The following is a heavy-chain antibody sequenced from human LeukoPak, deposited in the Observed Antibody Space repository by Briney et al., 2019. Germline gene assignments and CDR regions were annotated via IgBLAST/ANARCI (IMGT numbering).Heavy chain of an antibody. CDR3: ATYDSSGYYRTKAVDY. CDR1: GYTFTSYG. Sequence: ASVKVSCKASGYTFTSYGISWVRQAPGQGLEWMGWISAYNGNTNYAQKLQGRVTMTTDTSTSTAYMELRSLRSDDTAVYYCATYDSSGYYRTKAVDYWGQGTLVTVSS. J-gene: IGHJ4*02. D-gene: IGHD3-22*01. V-gene: IGHV1-18*01. CDR2: ISAYNGNT.